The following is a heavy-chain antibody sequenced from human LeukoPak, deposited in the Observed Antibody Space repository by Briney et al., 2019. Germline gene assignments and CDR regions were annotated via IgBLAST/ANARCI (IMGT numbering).Heavy chain of an antibody. CDR1: GFTFSSYE. V-gene: IGHV3-48*03. J-gene: IGHJ4*02. Sequence: PGGSLRLSCAASGFTFSSYEMNWVRQAPGKGLEWVSYISSSGSTIYYADFVKGRFTISRDNAKKSLYLQMNSLRAEDTAVYYCARIAVTGMWYFDYWGQGTQVTVSS. D-gene: IGHD6-19*01. CDR3: ARIAVTGMWYFDY. CDR2: ISSSGSTI.